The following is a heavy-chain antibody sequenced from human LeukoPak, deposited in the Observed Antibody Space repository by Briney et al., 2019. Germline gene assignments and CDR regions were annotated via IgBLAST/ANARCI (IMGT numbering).Heavy chain of an antibody. D-gene: IGHD2-8*01. CDR1: GGSISSYY. Sequence: SETLSLTCTVSGGSISSYYWSWIRQPAGKGLEWIGRIYTSGSTNYNPSLKSRVTMSVDTSKNQFSLKLSSVTAADTAVYYCARGRSDIVLMVYARDDAFDIWGQGTMVPVSS. CDR3: ARGRSDIVLMVYARDDAFDI. V-gene: IGHV4-4*07. CDR2: IYTSGST. J-gene: IGHJ3*02.